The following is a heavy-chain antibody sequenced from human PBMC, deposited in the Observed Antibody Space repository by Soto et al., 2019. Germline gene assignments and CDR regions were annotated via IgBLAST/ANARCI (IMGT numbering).Heavy chain of an antibody. CDR3: ARDPQSYTAIFGVVPKYNWFDP. CDR2: INPSGGST. J-gene: IGHJ5*02. V-gene: IGHV1-46*01. Sequence: ASVKVSCKASGYTFTSYYMHWVRQAPGQGLEWMGIINPSGGSTSYAQKFQGRVTMTRDTSTSTVYMELSSLRSEDTAVYYCARDPQSYTAIFGVVPKYNWFDPWGQGTLVTVPQ. CDR1: GYTFTSYY. D-gene: IGHD3-3*01.